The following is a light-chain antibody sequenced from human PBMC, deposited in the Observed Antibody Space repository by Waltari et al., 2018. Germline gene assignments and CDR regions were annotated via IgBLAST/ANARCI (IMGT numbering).Light chain of an antibody. CDR2: GAF. CDR3: QQYGSSVMYT. CDR1: KSLTKKY. J-gene: IGKJ2*01. V-gene: IGKV3-20*01. Sequence: EIVLTPSTGTMSLSPGERATLSCRASKSLTKKYLAWYQQQPGQAPKLLIYGAFSRSAGIPDRFSGSGSGTDFTLTISRLEPEDFAVYYCQQYGSSVMYTFGQGTKLEIK.